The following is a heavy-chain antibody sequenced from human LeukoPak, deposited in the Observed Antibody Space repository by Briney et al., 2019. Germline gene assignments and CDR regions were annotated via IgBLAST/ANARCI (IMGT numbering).Heavy chain of an antibody. D-gene: IGHD5-12*01. V-gene: IGHV3-66*01. CDR2: IYSGGST. Sequence: GGSLRLSCAASGITVSSNYMTWVRQAPGKGLEWVSVIYSGGSTYYADSVEGRFTVSRDNSKNTLYLQMNSLRGEDTAVYYCARDDSGYGGFDYWGQGTLVTVSS. CDR3: ARDDSGYGGFDY. J-gene: IGHJ4*02. CDR1: GITVSSNY.